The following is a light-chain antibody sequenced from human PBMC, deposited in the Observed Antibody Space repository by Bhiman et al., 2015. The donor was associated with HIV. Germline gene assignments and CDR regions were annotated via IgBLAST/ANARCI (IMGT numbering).Light chain of an antibody. Sequence: QSVLTQPPSVSAAPGQRVTISCSGGSSNIGNNHVSWYQHLPGRAPQLLIYDTTQRPSRIPDRFSGSRSGNTASLTISGLQAEDEADYYCSSYTSTTTHVFGTGTKVTVL. CDR2: DTT. CDR3: SSYTSTTTHV. J-gene: IGLJ1*01. V-gene: IGLV1-51*01. CDR1: SSNIGNNH.